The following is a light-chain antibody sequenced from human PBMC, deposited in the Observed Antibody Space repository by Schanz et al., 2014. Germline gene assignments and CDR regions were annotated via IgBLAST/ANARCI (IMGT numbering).Light chain of an antibody. CDR3: QQYNNWPPVYT. CDR1: QYLAYN. J-gene: IGKJ2*01. V-gene: IGKV3-15*01. Sequence: EIVLTQSPATLSVSPGERASLSCRASQYLAYNLAWYQQKPGQALSLLIYDASTRAPGIPARFSGSGSGTEFTLTVSSLQFEDFAVYYCQQYNNWPPVYTFGQGTKVEIK. CDR2: DAS.